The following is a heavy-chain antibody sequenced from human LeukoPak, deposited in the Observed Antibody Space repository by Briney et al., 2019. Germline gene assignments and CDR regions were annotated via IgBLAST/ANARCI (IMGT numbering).Heavy chain of an antibody. J-gene: IGHJ4*02. V-gene: IGHV3-30-3*01. CDR1: GFTFSSYA. CDR3: ARGSVGTPPPFDY. CDR2: ISYDGSSK. Sequence: GGSLRLSCAASGFTFSSYAIHWVRRAPGKGLDWVVLISYDGSSKYYADSVKGRFTISRDSSTLYLQMNSLRTEDTAVYYCARGSVGTPPPFDYWGQGTLVTVSS. D-gene: IGHD2-15*01.